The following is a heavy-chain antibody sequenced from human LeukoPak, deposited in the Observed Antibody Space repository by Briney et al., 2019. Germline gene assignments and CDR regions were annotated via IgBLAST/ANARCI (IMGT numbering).Heavy chain of an antibody. CDR3: ARRMGATFGDIPFDY. CDR2: IYPFDSDT. CDR1: GYSFTSYW. J-gene: IGHJ4*02. V-gene: IGHV5-51*01. Sequence: GESLKISCKGSGYSFTSYWIGWVRQMPGKGLEWMGLIYPFDSDTKYSPSFQGQVIISADTSISTTYLQWTSLKASDTAIYFCARRMGATFGDIPFDYWGQGTLVTVSS. D-gene: IGHD3-10*01.